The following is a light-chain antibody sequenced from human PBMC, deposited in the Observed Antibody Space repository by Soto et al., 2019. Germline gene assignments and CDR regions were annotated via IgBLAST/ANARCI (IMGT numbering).Light chain of an antibody. CDR1: SSDVGGYNY. CDR2: EVS. CDR3: SSYISSSTLYV. V-gene: IGLV2-14*01. J-gene: IGLJ1*01. Sequence: QSALTQPAAVSGSPGQSITISCTGTSSDVGGYNYVSWYQQYPGKAPKLMIYEVSNRPSGVSNRFSGSKSGNTASLTISGLKAEEEADYYCSSYISSSTLYVFGTGTKVTVL.